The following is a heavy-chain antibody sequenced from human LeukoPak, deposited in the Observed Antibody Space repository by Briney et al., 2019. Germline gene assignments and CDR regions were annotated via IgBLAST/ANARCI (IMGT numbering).Heavy chain of an antibody. Sequence: PSETLSLTCSVSGGSINNYYWSWIRQPPGKGLEWIGYIYYSGSTNYNPSLKSRVTISVDTSKNQFSLKLSSVTAADTAVYYCARVRDGYDYYYYYYMDVWGKGTTVTVSS. V-gene: IGHV4-59*01. CDR3: ARVRDGYDYYYYYYMDV. CDR2: IYYSGST. J-gene: IGHJ6*03. D-gene: IGHD5-24*01. CDR1: GGSINNYY.